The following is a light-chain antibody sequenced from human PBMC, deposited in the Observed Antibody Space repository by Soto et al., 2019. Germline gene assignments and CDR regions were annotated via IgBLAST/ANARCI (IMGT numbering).Light chain of an antibody. CDR2: DDT. CDR3: QVWDSNSDHVV. CDR1: NIGSKG. V-gene: IGLV3-21*02. J-gene: IGLJ2*01. Sequence: SYELTQPPSVSVAPGQTARITCGGDNIGSKGVHWYQQRPGQAPVLVVYDDTVRPSGIPERFSGSNSGNAAALTISRVEAGDEADYYCQVWDSNSDHVVFGGGTKLTVL.